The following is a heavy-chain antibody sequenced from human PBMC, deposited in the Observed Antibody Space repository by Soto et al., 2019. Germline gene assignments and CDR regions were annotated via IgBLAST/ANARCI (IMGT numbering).Heavy chain of an antibody. D-gene: IGHD2-2*01. V-gene: IGHV3-23*01. CDR2: ISGSGGST. Sequence: PGGSLRLSCAASGFTFSSYAMSWVRQAPGKGLEWVSAISGSGGSTYYADSVKGRFTISRDNSKNTLYLQMNSLRAEDTAVYYCAKVVTAFVVPAAPAFDYWGQGTLVTVSS. J-gene: IGHJ4*02. CDR3: AKVVTAFVVPAAPAFDY. CDR1: GFTFSSYA.